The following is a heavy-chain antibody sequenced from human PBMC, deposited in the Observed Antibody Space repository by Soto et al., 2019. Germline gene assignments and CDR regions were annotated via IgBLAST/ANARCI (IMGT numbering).Heavy chain of an antibody. D-gene: IGHD3-10*02. V-gene: IGHV4-31*03. CDR3: ARDVRGGRGNYGMDV. CDR2: IYYSGST. Sequence: SETLSLTCTVSGVSISSGGYYWGWIRQHPGKGLEWIGYIYYSGSTYYNPSLKSRVTISVDTSKNQFSLKLSSVTAADTAVYYCARDVRGGRGNYGMDVWGQGTTVTVSS. CDR1: GVSISSGGYY. J-gene: IGHJ6*02.